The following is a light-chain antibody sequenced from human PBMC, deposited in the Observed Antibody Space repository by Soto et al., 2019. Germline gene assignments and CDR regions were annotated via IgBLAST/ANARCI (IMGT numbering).Light chain of an antibody. Sequence: SVLTQPPSASGTPGQRVTISCSGSSSNIGSNTVNWYQQLPGTAPKLLIYSYNQRPSGVPDRFSGSKSGTSASLAISGLQSEDEADYYCAAWDGSLNGVVFGGGTKLTVL. CDR3: AAWDGSLNGVV. CDR2: SYN. V-gene: IGLV1-44*01. CDR1: SSNIGSNT. J-gene: IGLJ2*01.